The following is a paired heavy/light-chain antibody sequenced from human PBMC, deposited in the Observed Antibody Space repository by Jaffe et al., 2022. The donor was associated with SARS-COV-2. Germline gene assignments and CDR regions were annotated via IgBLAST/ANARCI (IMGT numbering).Heavy chain of an antibody. V-gene: IGHV3-9*01. CDR2: LGWNSGSL. CDR1: GFIFDDYA. Sequence: EVQLVESGGGMVQPGRSLRLSCAASGFIFDDYAMHWIRQVPGKGLEWVSGLGWNSGSLGYADSVKGRFTISRDNAKNSLYLQMNSLKPEDTALYYCAKGSKRYNYGFNDAFDIWGQGTMVTISS. J-gene: IGHJ3*02. CDR3: AKGSKRYNYGFNDAFDI. D-gene: IGHD5-18*01.
Light chain of an antibody. Sequence: QSVLTQPPSASGTPGQRVTISCSGSSSNIGSKTVNWYQQVPGTAPKFLIDTNNQRPSGVPDRFSGSKSGTSASLAISGLQSEDEADYYCAAWDDSLVGYVFGTGTKVTV. CDR1: SSNIGSKT. CDR3: AAWDDSLVGYV. CDR2: TNN. V-gene: IGLV1-44*01. J-gene: IGLJ1*01.